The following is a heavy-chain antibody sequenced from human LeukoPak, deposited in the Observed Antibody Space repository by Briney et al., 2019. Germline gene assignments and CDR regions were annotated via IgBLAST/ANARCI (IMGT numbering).Heavy chain of an antibody. J-gene: IGHJ3*02. D-gene: IGHD1-14*01. CDR1: GFTFSEHY. CDR2: IRKKTNGYTT. CDR3: GRGGSYRAFDI. V-gene: IGHV3-72*01. Sequence: GGSLRLSCVASGFTFSEHYMDWVRHSPGQGLEGGGRIRKKTNGYTTEYAASVRGRFTISRDDSRNSLYLQMNSLKTEDTAVYYCGRGGSYRAFDIWGQGTMVTVSS.